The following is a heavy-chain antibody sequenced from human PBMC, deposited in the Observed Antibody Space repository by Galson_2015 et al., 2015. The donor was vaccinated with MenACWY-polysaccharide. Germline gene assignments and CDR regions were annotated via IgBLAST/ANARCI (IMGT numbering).Heavy chain of an antibody. D-gene: IGHD1-26*01. J-gene: IGHJ3*02. Sequence: SVKVSCKASGYSFTSYYLHWVRQAPGPGLEWMGIINSSGGSTIYAQKFQGRVTVTRDTSTSTVYMELSSLRSEDTAVYYCARGSSGSPHALDIWGQGTMVTVSS. CDR1: GYSFTSYY. CDR3: ARGSSGSPHALDI. V-gene: IGHV1-46*01. CDR2: INSSGGST.